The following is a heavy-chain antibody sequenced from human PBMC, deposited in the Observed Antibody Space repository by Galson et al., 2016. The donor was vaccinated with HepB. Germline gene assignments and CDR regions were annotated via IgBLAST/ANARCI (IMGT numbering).Heavy chain of an antibody. V-gene: IGHV3-7*03. CDR2: TRQDGGET. Sequence: SLRLSCAASGYSFSRYWMTWVRQAPGKGLEWVANTRQDGGETYYVDYVEGRFTVSRDNAKSLMFLHMSSVRAEDTAVYYCARLRVEDCDGGNCFRLLDSWRQGTLVTVSS. CDR1: GYSFSRYW. CDR3: ARLRVEDCDGGNCFRLLDS. J-gene: IGHJ4*02. D-gene: IGHD4-23*01.